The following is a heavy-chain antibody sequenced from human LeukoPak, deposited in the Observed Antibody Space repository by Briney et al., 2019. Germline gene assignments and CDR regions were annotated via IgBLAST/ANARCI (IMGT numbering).Heavy chain of an antibody. V-gene: IGHV4-34*01. Sequence: SETLSLTCAVCGGSFSGYCWSWIRQPPGKGLEWIGEINHSGSTNYNPSLKSRVTISVDTSKNQFSLKLSSVTAADTAVYYCARTVGSSKDFDYWGQGTLVTVSS. CDR3: ARTVGSSKDFDY. CDR1: GGSFSGYC. J-gene: IGHJ4*02. CDR2: INHSGST. D-gene: IGHD6-6*01.